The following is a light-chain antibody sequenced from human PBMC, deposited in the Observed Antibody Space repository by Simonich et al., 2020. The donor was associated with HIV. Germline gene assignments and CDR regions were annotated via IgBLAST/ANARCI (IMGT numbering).Light chain of an antibody. CDR1: QSVSSN. CDR2: SAS. J-gene: IGKJ4*01. V-gene: IGKV3-15*01. Sequence: EIVMTQSPVTLSVSPGERAILSCRARQSVSSNLAWYQQKPGQAPRLLIYSASTRATGIPAKFSGSWSGTEFTLTISSMQSEDIAVYYCQQYNNRPLTFGGGTKVEIK. CDR3: QQYNNRPLT.